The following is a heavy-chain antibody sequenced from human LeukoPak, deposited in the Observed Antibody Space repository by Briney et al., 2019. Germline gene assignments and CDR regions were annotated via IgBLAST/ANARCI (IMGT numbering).Heavy chain of an antibody. V-gene: IGHV5-51*01. CDR1: GYSFTSYW. CDR2: IYPGDSDT. Sequence: LGESLKISCKGSGYSFTSYWIGWVRQMPGKGLEWMGIIYPGDSDTRYSPSFQGQVTISADKSNSTAYLQWSSLKASDTAMYCCARVGASPTGGFDPWGQGTLVTVSS. J-gene: IGHJ5*02. D-gene: IGHD1-26*01. CDR3: ARVGASPTGGFDP.